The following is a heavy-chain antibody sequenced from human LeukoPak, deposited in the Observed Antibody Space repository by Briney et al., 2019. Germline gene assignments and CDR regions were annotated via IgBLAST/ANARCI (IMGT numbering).Heavy chain of an antibody. D-gene: IGHD5-24*01. CDR3: ARHPSGRMWLQQGGWFDP. J-gene: IGHJ5*02. CDR1: GGSFSSSSYY. V-gene: IGHV4-39*01. CDR2: INHSGST. Sequence: SETLSLTCTVSGGSFSSSSYYWGWIRQPPGKGLEWIGEINHSGSTNSNPSLKSRVTISVDTSKNQFSLKLTSVTAADTAVYYCARHPSGRMWLQQGGWFDPWGQGTLVTVSS.